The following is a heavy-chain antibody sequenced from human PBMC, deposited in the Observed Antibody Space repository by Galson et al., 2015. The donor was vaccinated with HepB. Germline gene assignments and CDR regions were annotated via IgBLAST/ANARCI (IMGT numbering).Heavy chain of an antibody. CDR3: AKDAVPGTTWDYFVY. CDR1: GFIFSSYS. CDR2: ISSTGNYI. J-gene: IGHJ4*02. V-gene: IGHV3-21*01. D-gene: IGHD1-1*01. Sequence: SLRLSCAASGFIFSSYSMNWVRQAPGKGLEWVSSISSTGNYIYYADSVKGRFTISRDNAQNSLYLQMDSLTVEDTAVYYCAKDAVPGTTWDYFVYWGKGNLVTVSS.